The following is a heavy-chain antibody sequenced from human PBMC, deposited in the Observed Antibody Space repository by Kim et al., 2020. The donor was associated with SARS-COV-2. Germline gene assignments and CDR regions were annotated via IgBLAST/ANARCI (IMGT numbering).Heavy chain of an antibody. CDR3: ARDLRGSSIYDY. Sequence: GGSLRLSCAVSGFTVSSNYMTWVRQAPGKGLEWVSVIYAGGSTDYADSVKGRFIISRDSSKNTLYLQMNSLRAEDTAVYYCARDLRGSSIYDYWGQGTLVTVSS. CDR2: IYAGGST. V-gene: IGHV3-53*01. J-gene: IGHJ4*02. D-gene: IGHD3-10*01. CDR1: GFTVSSNY.